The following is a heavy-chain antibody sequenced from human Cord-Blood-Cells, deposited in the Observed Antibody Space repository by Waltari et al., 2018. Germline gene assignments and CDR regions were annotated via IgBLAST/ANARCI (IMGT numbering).Heavy chain of an antibody. D-gene: IGHD6-13*01. V-gene: IGHV3-53*01. CDR2: IYSGGTT. Sequence: EVQLVESGGGLIQPGGSLRLSLAASGSTVSSNYIARVRQAPGKGLEGVSVIYSGGTTYYADSVKGRFTISRDNSKNTLYLQRNSLKAEDTAVYYCASEGSREEAFDIWGQGTMVTVSS. CDR3: ASEGSREEAFDI. J-gene: IGHJ3*02. CDR1: GSTVSSNY.